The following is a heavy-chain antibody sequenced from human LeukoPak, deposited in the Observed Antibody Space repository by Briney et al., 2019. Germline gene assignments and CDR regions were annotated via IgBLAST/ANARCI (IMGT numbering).Heavy chain of an antibody. V-gene: IGHV1-18*01. CDR3: ARDIVVVTARPGRYDY. CDR1: GYTFTSYG. Sequence: ASVKVSCKASGYTFTSYGISWVRQAPGQGLEWMGWXSAYNGNTNYAQKLQGRVTMTTDTSTSTAYMELRSLRSDDTAVYYCARDIVVVTARPGRYDYWGQGTLVTVSS. CDR2: XSAYNGNT. D-gene: IGHD2-21*02. J-gene: IGHJ4*02.